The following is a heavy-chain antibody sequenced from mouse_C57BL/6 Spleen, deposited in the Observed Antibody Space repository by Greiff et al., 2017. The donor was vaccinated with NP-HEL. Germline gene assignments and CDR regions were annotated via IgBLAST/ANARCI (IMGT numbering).Heavy chain of an antibody. D-gene: IGHD1-2*01. CDR2: ISSGSSTI. CDR1: GFTFSDYG. V-gene: IGHV5-17*01. J-gene: IGHJ4*01. CDR3: ARFFTGDAMDY. Sequence: EVKLMESGGGLVKPGGSLRLSCAASGFTFSDYGMHWVRQAPEKGLEWVAYISSGSSTIYYADTVKGRFTISRDNAKNTLFLQMTSLRSEDTAMYYCARFFTGDAMDYWGQGTSVTVSS.